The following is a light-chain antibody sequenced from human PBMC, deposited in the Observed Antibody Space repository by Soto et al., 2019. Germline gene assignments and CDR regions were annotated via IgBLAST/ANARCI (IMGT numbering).Light chain of an antibody. CDR2: EVS. CDR1: SSDVGGYNY. Sequence: QSVLTRPASVSGSPGQSITISCTGTSSDVGGYNYVSWYQQHPGKAPKLMFYEVSNRPSGVSNRFSGSKSGNTASLTISGLQAEDEADYYCSSYTSSSTLVVFGGGTKLTVL. CDR3: SSYTSSSTLVV. J-gene: IGLJ2*01. V-gene: IGLV2-14*01.